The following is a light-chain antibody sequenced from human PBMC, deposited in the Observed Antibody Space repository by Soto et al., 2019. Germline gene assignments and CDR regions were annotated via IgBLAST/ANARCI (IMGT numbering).Light chain of an antibody. CDR2: DAS. J-gene: IGKJ4*01. V-gene: IGKV3-11*01. Sequence: EIVLTQSPATLSLSPGERATLSCRASQSVTSYLAWYQQRPGQAPRLLINDASRRATGIPDRFSGSGSGADFTLIISSLEPEDFAVYYCQQRANWPLTFGGGTKVDIK. CDR3: QQRANWPLT. CDR1: QSVTSY.